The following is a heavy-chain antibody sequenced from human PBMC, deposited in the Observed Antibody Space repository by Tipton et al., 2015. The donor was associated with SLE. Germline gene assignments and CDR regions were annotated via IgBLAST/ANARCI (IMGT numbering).Heavy chain of an antibody. Sequence: GSLRLSCAASGFTFSSYAMSWVRQAPGKGLEWVSAISGSGGSTYYADSVKGRFTISRDNSKNTLYLQMNSLRAEDTAVYYCAKDYEELEEGYYYMDVWGKGTTVTVSS. J-gene: IGHJ6*03. CDR1: GFTFSSYA. D-gene: IGHD1-1*01. CDR2: ISGSGGST. V-gene: IGHV3-23*01. CDR3: AKDYEELEEGYYYMDV.